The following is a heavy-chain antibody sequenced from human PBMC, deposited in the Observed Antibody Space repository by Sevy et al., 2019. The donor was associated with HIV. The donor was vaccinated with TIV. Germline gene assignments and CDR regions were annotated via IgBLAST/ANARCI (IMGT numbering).Heavy chain of an antibody. J-gene: IGHJ5*02. D-gene: IGHD1-26*01. Sequence: GGSLRLSCVASGFNFRNFWMSWVRQAPGKGLECVADIKQDGSEAYYVYSVKGRFTIFRDKANNSLYLQMNSLRDEDTAMYFCVRDKEVGASILDAWGQGTPVTVSS. CDR1: GFNFRNFW. CDR3: VRDKEVGASILDA. V-gene: IGHV3-7*03. CDR2: IKQDGSEA.